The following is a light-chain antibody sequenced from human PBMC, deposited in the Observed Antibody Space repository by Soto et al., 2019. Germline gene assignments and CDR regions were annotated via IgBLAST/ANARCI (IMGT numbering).Light chain of an antibody. Sequence: QSVLTQPPSVSGAPGQRVTISCTGSSSNIGAGYDVHWYQQLPGTAPKLLIYGNSNRPSGVPDRFSGSKSATSASLAITGLQAEDVADYYCQSYDSSLSLFGTGTKVTVL. CDR2: GNS. CDR3: QSYDSSLSL. J-gene: IGLJ1*01. CDR1: SSNIGAGYD. V-gene: IGLV1-40*01.